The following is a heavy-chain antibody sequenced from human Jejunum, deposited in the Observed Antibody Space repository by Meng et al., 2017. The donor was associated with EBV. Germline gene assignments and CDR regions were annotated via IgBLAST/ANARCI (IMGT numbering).Heavy chain of an antibody. CDR3: ARDISSSTGWWLDP. V-gene: IGHV1-46*01. CDR1: GYTFTGHW. D-gene: IGHD2-2*01. J-gene: IGHJ5*02. Sequence: QGQLVQSGAEVKKPGASVKVSRKTSGYTFTGHWVHWVRQAPGQGLEWMGIINPNDGSTSHAQKFQGRVTMTRDTSTSRVYMELSSLTSEDTAVYYCARDISSSTGWWLDPWGQGTLVTVSS. CDR2: INPNDGST.